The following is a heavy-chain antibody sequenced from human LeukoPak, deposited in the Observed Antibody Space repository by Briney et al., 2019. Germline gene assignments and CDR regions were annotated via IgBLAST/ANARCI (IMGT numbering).Heavy chain of an antibody. CDR3: AKSSRGSVSRSFDY. J-gene: IGHJ4*02. CDR1: GFTFSSYA. CDR2: ISGSGGST. V-gene: IGHV3-23*01. D-gene: IGHD6-19*01. Sequence: GGSLRLSCAASGFTFSSYAMSWVRPAPGKGLEWVSAISGSGGSTYYADSVKGRFTISRDNSKNTLYLQMNSLRAEDTAVYYCAKSSRGSVSRSFDYWGQGTLVTVSS.